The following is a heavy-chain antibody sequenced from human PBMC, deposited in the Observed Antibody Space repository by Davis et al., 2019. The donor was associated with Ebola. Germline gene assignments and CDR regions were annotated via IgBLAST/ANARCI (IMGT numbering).Heavy chain of an antibody. CDR1: GFTFSSYW. D-gene: IGHD3-22*01. CDR3: ARDVGYYDSSGYYYWYYGMDV. CDR2: INSDGSST. Sequence: GESLKISCAASGFTFSSYWMHWVRQAPGKGLVWVSRINSDGSSTSYADSVKGRSTISRDNAKNSLYLQMNSLRDEDTAVYYCARDVGYYDSSGYYYWYYGMDVWGQGTTVTVSS. J-gene: IGHJ6*02. V-gene: IGHV3-74*01.